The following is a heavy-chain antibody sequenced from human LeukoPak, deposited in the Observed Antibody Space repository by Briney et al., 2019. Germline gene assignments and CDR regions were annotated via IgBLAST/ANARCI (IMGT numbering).Heavy chain of an antibody. CDR2: INPNSGGT. D-gene: IGHD1-20*01. CDR1: GYTFTGYY. Sequence: ASVRVSCKASGYTFTGYYMHWVRQAPGQGLEWMGWINPNSGGTNYAQKFQGRVTMTRDTSISTAYMELSRLRSDDTAVYYCARVGGITGTKPRRAFDIWGQGTMVTVSS. CDR3: ARVGGITGTKPRRAFDI. J-gene: IGHJ3*02. V-gene: IGHV1-2*02.